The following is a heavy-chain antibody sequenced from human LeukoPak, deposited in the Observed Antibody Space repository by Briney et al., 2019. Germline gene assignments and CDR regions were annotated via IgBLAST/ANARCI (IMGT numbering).Heavy chain of an antibody. Sequence: TETLSLTCTVSGGSFSGYYCTWIRQPPGKGLEWIGEINHSGSANYNPSLKSRVTISLDTSKNQFSLKLSSVTAADTAVYYCASGDTAMDYGVFDYWGQGTLVTVSS. CDR3: ASGDTAMDYGVFDY. D-gene: IGHD5-18*01. J-gene: IGHJ4*02. CDR2: INHSGSA. CDR1: GGSFSGYY. V-gene: IGHV4-34*01.